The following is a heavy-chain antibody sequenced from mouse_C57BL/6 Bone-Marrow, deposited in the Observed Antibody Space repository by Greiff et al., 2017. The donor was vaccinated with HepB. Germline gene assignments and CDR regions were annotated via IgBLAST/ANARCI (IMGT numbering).Heavy chain of an antibody. CDR3: TTCWDYFDY. J-gene: IGHJ2*01. CDR1: GFNFKDDY. D-gene: IGHD4-1*01. V-gene: IGHV14-4*01. Sequence: VQLQQSGAELVRPGASVKLSCTASGFNFKDDYMHWVKQRPEQGLEWIGWIDPENGDTEYASKFQGKATITADTSTNTAYLQLSSLTSEDTAVYCCTTCWDYFDYWGQGTTLTVSS. CDR2: IDPENGDT.